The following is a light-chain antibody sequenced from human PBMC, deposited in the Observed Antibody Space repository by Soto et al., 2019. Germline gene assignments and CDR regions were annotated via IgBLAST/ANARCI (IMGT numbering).Light chain of an antibody. V-gene: IGKV3-20*01. CDR1: QIVNSKY. CDR2: DAS. Sequence: EIVLTQSPGTLSLSPGDRGTVSCRASQIVNSKYLAWYQHRPGQALRLLIHDASRRATGIPDRFSGSASGTDFILTINGLEPEDFAVYYCVQYDEPPSRWTFGQGTKV. J-gene: IGKJ1*01. CDR3: VQYDEPPSRWT.